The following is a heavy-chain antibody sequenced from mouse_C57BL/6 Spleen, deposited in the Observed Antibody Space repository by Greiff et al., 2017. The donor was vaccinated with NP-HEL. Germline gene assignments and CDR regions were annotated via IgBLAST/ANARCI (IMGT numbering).Heavy chain of an antibody. Sequence: EVKLMESGAELVKPGASVKLSCTASGFNIKDYYMHWVKQTPEQGLEWIGGIVPEGGATKYAPKFQGKATITADTSSNTAYLQLSSLTSEDTAVYYCARGVPRGDYYDGWGQGTTLTVSS. CDR1: GFNIKDYY. D-gene: IGHD5-1*01. J-gene: IGHJ2*01. V-gene: IGHV14-2*01. CDR3: ARGVPRGDYYDG. CDR2: IVPEGGAT.